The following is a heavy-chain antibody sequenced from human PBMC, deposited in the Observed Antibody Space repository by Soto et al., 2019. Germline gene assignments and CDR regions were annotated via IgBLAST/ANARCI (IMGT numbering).Heavy chain of an antibody. D-gene: IGHD3-3*01. CDR3: ARTGRIAIFGVVKEFDP. J-gene: IGHJ5*02. V-gene: IGHV4-39*01. Sequence: SVTLSLTCTVSGDSIGGSNFYWSWLRQPPGKGLEWIGSIFYSGNTYYNPSLKSRVIMSVDTSKNQLSLRLNSVTAADTAVYYCARTGRIAIFGVVKEFDPWGPGTLVTVSS. CDR2: IFYSGNT. CDR1: GDSIGGSNFY.